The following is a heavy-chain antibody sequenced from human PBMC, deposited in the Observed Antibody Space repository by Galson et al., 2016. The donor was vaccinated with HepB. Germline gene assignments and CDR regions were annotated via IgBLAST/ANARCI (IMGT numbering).Heavy chain of an antibody. CDR3: AKDPRFSSGTRQCDL. Sequence: SLRLSCAASGFTFSSYAMSWVRQAPGNGLDWVSGISGSGGDTWYADSVKGRLFMYRENPKNNLYLQMNSLRVDDTAVYYCAKDPRFSSGTRQCDLWGQGTLVTVSS. V-gene: IGHV3-23*01. J-gene: IGHJ5*02. CDR1: GFTFSSYA. D-gene: IGHD3-22*01. CDR2: ISGSGGDT.